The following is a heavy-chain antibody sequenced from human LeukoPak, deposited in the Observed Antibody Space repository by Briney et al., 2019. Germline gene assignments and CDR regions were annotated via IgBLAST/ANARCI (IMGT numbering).Heavy chain of an antibody. CDR1: GGTFSSYA. J-gene: IGHJ5*02. V-gene: IGHV1-69*13. Sequence: SVKVSCKASGGTFSSYAISWVRQAPGQGLEWMGGIIPIFGTANYAQKFQGRVTITADESTSTAYMELSSLRSENTAVYYCARDGDSSALNWFDPWGQGTLVTVSS. CDR3: ARDGDSSALNWFDP. D-gene: IGHD3-22*01. CDR2: IIPIFGTA.